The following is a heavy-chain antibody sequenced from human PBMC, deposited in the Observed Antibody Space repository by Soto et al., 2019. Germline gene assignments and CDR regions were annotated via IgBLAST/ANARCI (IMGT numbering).Heavy chain of an antibody. D-gene: IGHD4-17*01. CDR1: GGSISSSNW. V-gene: IGHV4-4*02. J-gene: IGHJ4*02. CDR3: ARVSPTFLLRWFDC. Sequence: SETLSLTWAVSGGSISSSNWWSWVRQPPGKGLEWSGEIYHSGSTIYNPSLMSRVTISVDKSKNQFSLKLSSVTAADTAVYYCARVSPTFLLRWFDCWGQGTLVTVSS. CDR2: IYHSGST.